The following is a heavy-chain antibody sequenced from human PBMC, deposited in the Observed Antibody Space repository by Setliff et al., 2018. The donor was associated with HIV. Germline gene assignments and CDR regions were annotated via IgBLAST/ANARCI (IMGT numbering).Heavy chain of an antibody. CDR1: GFTFSRYA. Sequence: GGSLRLSCAASGFTFSRYAMTWVRQAPGKGLEWVSAISGSGGSTYYADSVKGRFTISRDNSKNTLYLQMNSLRAEDTAVYYCAKDPLMWGGSYYYFDYWGQGTLVTVSS. CDR3: AKDPLMWGGSYYYFDY. V-gene: IGHV3-23*01. CDR2: ISGSGGST. D-gene: IGHD1-26*01. J-gene: IGHJ4*02.